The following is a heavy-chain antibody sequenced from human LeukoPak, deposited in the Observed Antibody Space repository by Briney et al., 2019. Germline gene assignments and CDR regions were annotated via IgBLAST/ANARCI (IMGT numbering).Heavy chain of an antibody. CDR3: ARDAPSSWYMYYYYYYMDL. CDR1: GGSISSYY. D-gene: IGHD6-13*01. Sequence: PSETLSLTCAVSGGSISSYYWSWIRQPAGKGLEWIGRIYTSGSTNYNPSLKSRVTISVDTSKNQFSLKLSCVTAADTPVYYCARDAPSSWYMYYYYYYMDLWGQGTTVPVSS. V-gene: IGHV4-4*07. J-gene: IGHJ6*03. CDR2: IYTSGST.